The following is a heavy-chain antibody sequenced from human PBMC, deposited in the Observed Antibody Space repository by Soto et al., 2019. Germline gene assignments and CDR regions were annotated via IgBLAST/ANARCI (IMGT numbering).Heavy chain of an antibody. CDR1: GFTVSSHY. Sequence: GGSLRLSCAASGFTVSSHYMSWVRQAPGKGLEWVSGIYSAGSIYYADSVKGRFTISRDNSKNMLFLQMNSLRAEDTAIYYCAKKVNSGPGSQYFDYWGQGTQVTVSS. CDR3: AKKVNSGPGSQYFDY. J-gene: IGHJ4*02. V-gene: IGHV3-53*01. D-gene: IGHD3-10*01. CDR2: IYSAGSI.